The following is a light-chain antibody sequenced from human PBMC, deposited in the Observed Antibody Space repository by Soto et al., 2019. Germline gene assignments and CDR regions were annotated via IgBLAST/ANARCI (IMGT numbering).Light chain of an antibody. CDR3: QKYDTAPLT. J-gene: IGKJ4*01. V-gene: IGKV1-27*01. CDR1: RDISNY. CDR2: GAS. Sequence: DIQVTQSPSSPSASLGDRVSITCRASRDISNYLAWYQQKPGQVPRLLISGASTLHSGVPSRFSGSGSGTDFTLTITSMQPEDIATYFCQKYDTAPLTFGGGTKVDIK.